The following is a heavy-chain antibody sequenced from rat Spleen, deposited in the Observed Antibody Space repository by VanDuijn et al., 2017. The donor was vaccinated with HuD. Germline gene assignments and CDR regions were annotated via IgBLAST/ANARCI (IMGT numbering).Heavy chain of an antibody. CDR1: GFTFSDYY. Sequence: EVQLVESGGGLVQPGRSLKLSCAASGFTFSDYYMDWVRQAPTKGLEWVASISYDGGSAYYGDSVKGRFTLSRDNAKSSLYLQMDSLRSEDTATYFCARPNYPGFNFFDYWGQGVMVTVSS. CDR2: ISYDGGSA. D-gene: IGHD1-4*01. CDR3: ARPNYPGFNFFDY. V-gene: IGHV5-20*01. J-gene: IGHJ2*01.